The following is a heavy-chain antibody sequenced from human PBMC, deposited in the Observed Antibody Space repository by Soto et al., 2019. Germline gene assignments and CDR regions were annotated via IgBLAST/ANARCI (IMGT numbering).Heavy chain of an antibody. Sequence: SETLSLTCAVSGGSISSGGCSWSWIRQPPGKGLEWIGYIYHSGSTYYNPSLKSRVTISVDRSKNQFSLKLSSVTAADTAVYYCARGSVDLYCISTSCYAGWFDPWGQGTLVT. CDR3: ARGSVDLYCISTSCYAGWFDP. D-gene: IGHD2-2*01. V-gene: IGHV4-30-2*01. J-gene: IGHJ5*02. CDR1: GGSISSGGCS. CDR2: IYHSGST.